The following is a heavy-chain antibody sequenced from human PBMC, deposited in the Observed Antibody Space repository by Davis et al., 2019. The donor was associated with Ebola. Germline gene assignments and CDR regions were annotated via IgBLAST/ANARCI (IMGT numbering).Heavy chain of an antibody. CDR1: GGSIGSGDYY. D-gene: IGHD3-10*01. Sequence: GSLRLSCTVSGGSIGSGDYYWAWIRQPPGKGLEWIGSGYHTGSTYYNPSLRSRVTISVDTSRNQFSLKLTSVTAADTAVYFCVNYLLPYWYFDLWGRGSLVTVSS. CDR3: VNYLLPYWYFDL. V-gene: IGHV4-39*01. J-gene: IGHJ2*01. CDR2: GYHTGST.